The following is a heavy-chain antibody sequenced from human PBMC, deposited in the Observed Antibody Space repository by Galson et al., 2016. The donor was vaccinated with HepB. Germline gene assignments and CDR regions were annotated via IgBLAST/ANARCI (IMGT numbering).Heavy chain of an antibody. J-gene: IGHJ4*02. CDR3: CRSVQEYDNNINY. D-gene: IGHD1-1*01. V-gene: IGHV3-33*01. CDR2: IWFDGKKK. Sequence: SLRLSCAASGFNFSRHGMHWVRQAPGKGLEWVAAIWFDGKKKFYMDSVKGRFTVSRDNSKNTLDLHMKRLGAEDTAMYYCCRSVQEYDNNINYWGPGTLVTVSS. CDR1: GFNFSRHG.